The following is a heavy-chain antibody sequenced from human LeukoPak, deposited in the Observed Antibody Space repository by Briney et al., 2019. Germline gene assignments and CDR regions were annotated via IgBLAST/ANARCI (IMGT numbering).Heavy chain of an antibody. D-gene: IGHD7-27*01. V-gene: IGHV1-69*05. CDR1: GGTFISYA. CDR3: ARDVRVTGGIDAFDI. J-gene: IGHJ3*02. CDR2: IIPIFGTA. Sequence: SVTVSCKASGGTFISYAISWVRQAPGQGLEWMGGIIPIFGTANYAQKYQGRVTITTNESTSTAYLELSSLRSEDTAVYYCARDVRVTGGIDAFDIWVQGTMVTVSS.